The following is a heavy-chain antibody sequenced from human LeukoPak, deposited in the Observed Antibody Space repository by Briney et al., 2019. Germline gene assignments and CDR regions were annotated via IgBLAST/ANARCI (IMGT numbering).Heavy chain of an antibody. J-gene: IGHJ6*03. V-gene: IGHV3-23*01. CDR2: ISGSGGST. Sequence: GGSLRLTCVASGFTFTSYSMSWVRQAPGKGLEWVSAISGSGGSTYYADSVKGRFTISRDNSKNTLYLQMNSLRAEDTAVYYCAKARRRVEMATIGDYYYYMDVWGKGTTVTVSS. CDR1: GFTFTSYS. D-gene: IGHD5-24*01. CDR3: AKARRRVEMATIGDYYYYMDV.